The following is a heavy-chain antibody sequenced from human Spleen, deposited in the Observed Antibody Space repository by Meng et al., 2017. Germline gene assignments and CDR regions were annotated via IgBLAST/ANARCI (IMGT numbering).Heavy chain of an antibody. CDR2: ITGGGGVT. V-gene: IGHV3-23*01. CDR3: ARLSIKCTNCVDP. D-gene: IGHD2-8*01. CDR1: GFTFNSFA. J-gene: IGHJ5*02. Sequence: EVQLLESGGGLVQPGGSLRLSCAASGFTFNSFAMSWVRQTPGKGLEWVSAITGGGGVTYYADSVKGRFTISRDNSKNTLYLQMNSLRAEDTAVYYCARLSIKCTNCVDPWGQGTLVTVSS.